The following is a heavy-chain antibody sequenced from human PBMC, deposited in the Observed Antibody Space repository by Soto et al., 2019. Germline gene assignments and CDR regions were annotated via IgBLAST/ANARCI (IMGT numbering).Heavy chain of an antibody. CDR1: GFNFSTYS. Sequence: GGSLRLSCAASGFNFSTYSMNWVRQAPGKGLEWVSSISRDGTFTLYADSVKGRFTISRDDAKSSLYLQMNSLRAEDTAIYYCARDPSSSGLFDYWGQGTLVTVSS. CDR3: ARDPSSSGLFDY. D-gene: IGHD6-19*01. J-gene: IGHJ4*02. V-gene: IGHV3-21*01. CDR2: ISRDGTFT.